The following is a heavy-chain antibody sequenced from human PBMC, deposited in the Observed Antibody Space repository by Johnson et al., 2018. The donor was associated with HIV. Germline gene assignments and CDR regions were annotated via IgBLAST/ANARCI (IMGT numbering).Heavy chain of an antibody. J-gene: IGHJ3*02. CDR1: GFTFSSYG. V-gene: IGHV3-48*01. D-gene: IGHD6-13*01. CDR2: ISSSGSTI. CDR3: AKDWAYSSSWYDEGLAFDI. Sequence: VHLVESGGGVVQPGRSLRLSCAASGFTFSSYGMHWVRQAPGKGLEWVSYISSSGSTIYYADSVKGRFTISRDNSKNTLYLQMNNVRAEDTAVYYCAKDWAYSSSWYDEGLAFDIWGQGTMVTVSS.